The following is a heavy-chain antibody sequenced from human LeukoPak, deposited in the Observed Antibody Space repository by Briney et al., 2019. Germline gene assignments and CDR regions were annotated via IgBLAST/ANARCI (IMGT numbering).Heavy chain of an antibody. J-gene: IGHJ4*02. CDR2: IKQDGSEK. Sequence: PPGGSLRLSCAASGFTFSSYWMSWVRQAPGKGLEWVANIKQDGSEKYYVDSVKGRFTISRDNAKNSLYLQMNSLRAEDTAVYYCARGAPFGELGCWGQGTLVTVSP. V-gene: IGHV3-7*03. CDR1: GFTFSSYW. CDR3: ARGAPFGELGC. D-gene: IGHD3-10*01.